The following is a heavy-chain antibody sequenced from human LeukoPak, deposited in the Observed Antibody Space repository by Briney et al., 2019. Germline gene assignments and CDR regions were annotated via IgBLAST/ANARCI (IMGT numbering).Heavy chain of an antibody. J-gene: IGHJ4*02. Sequence: GGSLRLSCAASGFTFSSYAMHWVRQAPGKGLEWVAVISYDGSNKYYADSVKGRFTISRDNSKNTLYLQMNSLRAEDTAVYYCGKGEWELLPIDYWGQGTLVTVSS. V-gene: IGHV3-30-3*01. CDR2: ISYDGSNK. CDR3: GKGEWELLPIDY. CDR1: GFTFSSYA. D-gene: IGHD1-26*01.